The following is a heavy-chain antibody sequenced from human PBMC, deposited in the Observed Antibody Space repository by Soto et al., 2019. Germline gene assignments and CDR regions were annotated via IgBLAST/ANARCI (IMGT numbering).Heavy chain of an antibody. V-gene: IGHV3-9*01. CDR3: AKDFYTSGWIVDY. D-gene: IGHD6-19*01. J-gene: IGHJ4*02. Sequence: SLRLSCAASGFTFDNNGMHWRRQPPGKGLGRVSGISWNSGSIGYADSVKGRFTISRDNAKNSLYLQMNSLRAEDTALYYCAKDFYTSGWIVDYWGQGTLVTVSS. CDR2: ISWNSGSI. CDR1: GFTFDNNG.